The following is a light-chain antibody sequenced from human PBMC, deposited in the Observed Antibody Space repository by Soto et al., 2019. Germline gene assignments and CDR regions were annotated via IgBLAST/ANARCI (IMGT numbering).Light chain of an antibody. J-gene: IGKJ3*01. V-gene: IGKV3-11*01. CDR3: QHRSN. CDR1: QSVSKF. CDR2: DVS. Sequence: EIVLTQSPATLSLSPGERVTLSCRASQSVSKFLAWYQQRPGQAPRLLMYDVSNRATGIPARFSGSGSGTDFTLTISGLESQDVAVYYCQHRSNFGPATKVDIK.